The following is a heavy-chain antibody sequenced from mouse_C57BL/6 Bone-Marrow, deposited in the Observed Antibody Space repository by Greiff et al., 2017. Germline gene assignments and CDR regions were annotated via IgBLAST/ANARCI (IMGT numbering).Heavy chain of an antibody. J-gene: IGHJ3*01. CDR1: GYTFTSYW. Sequence: QVQLQQPGAELVKPGASVKLSCKASGYTFTSYWMQWVKQRPGQGLEWIGEIDPSDSYTNYNQKFKGKATLTVDTSSSTAYMQLSSLTSEDSAVYYCALVAWFAYGGQGTLVTVSA. V-gene: IGHV1-50*01. CDR2: IDPSDSYT. CDR3: ALVAWFAY. D-gene: IGHD1-1*02.